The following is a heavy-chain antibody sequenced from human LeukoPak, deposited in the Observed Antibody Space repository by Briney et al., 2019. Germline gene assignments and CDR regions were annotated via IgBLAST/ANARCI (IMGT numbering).Heavy chain of an antibody. CDR2: ISNSGSHI. V-gene: IGHV3-21*01. J-gene: IGHJ3*02. Sequence: GGSLRLSCVVSGFAFSNYSMSWVRLAPGKGLEWVSSISNSGSHIYDADSVKGRFTISRDNAKNSLFLQMNSLRAEDAAVYYCARDSGSYYPDAFDIWGQGTMVTVSS. D-gene: IGHD1-26*01. CDR3: ARDSGSYYPDAFDI. CDR1: GFAFSNYS.